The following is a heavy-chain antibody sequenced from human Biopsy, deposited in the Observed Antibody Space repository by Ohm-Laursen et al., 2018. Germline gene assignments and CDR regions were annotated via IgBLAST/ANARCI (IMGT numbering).Heavy chain of an antibody. CDR1: GYNFGNYY. CDR3: ARESPLRLGVCGAIRCFKEVFGMDV. Sequence: SVKVSCKASGYNFGNYYINWVRKVPGQGLEWLGVVNPVAEATMYAQKFQDRITLTRDASTNTVYMDLTSLTSEDTAVYYCARESPLRLGVCGAIRCFKEVFGMDVWGQGTLVTVSS. J-gene: IGHJ6*02. D-gene: IGHD2-21*01. CDR2: VNPVAEAT. V-gene: IGHV1-46*01.